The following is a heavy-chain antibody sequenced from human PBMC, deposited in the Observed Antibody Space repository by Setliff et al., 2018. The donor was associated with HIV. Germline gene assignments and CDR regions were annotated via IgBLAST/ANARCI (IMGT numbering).Heavy chain of an antibody. J-gene: IGHJ1*01. CDR2: IREDATSK. V-gene: IGHV3-7*01. D-gene: IGHD5-18*01. CDR1: GFSFGDYW. CDR3: AKDAGSYSYVHEYFQH. Sequence: GGSLRLSCACSGFSFGDYWMTWVRQAPGKGLEWVASIREDATSKYYVGSVKGRFTISRDNSKNTLYLQMNSLRAEDTAVYYCAKDAGSYSYVHEYFQHWGQGTLVTVSS.